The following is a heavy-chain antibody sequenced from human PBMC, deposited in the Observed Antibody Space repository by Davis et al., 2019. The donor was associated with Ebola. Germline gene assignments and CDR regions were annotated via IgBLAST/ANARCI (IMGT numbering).Heavy chain of an antibody. CDR1: GGSISSYY. Sequence: SETLSLTCTVSGGSISSYYWSWIRQPPGKGLEWIGYIYYSGSTYYNPSLKSRVTISVDTSKNQFSLKLSSVTAADTAVYYCARAYARITIFGVANILVDYWGQGTLVTVSS. D-gene: IGHD3-3*01. J-gene: IGHJ4*02. CDR2: IYYSGST. CDR3: ARAYARITIFGVANILVDY. V-gene: IGHV4-59*12.